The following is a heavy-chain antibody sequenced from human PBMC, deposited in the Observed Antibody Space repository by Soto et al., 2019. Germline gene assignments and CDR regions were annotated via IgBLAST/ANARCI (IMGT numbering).Heavy chain of an antibody. CDR2: INPNSGGT. CDR3: ARGNYYDSSGYSLYYYYGMDV. J-gene: IGHJ6*02. D-gene: IGHD3-22*01. Sequence: GASVKVSCKASGYTFTGYYMHWVRQAPGQGLEWMGRINPNSGGTNYAQKFQGWVTMTRDTSISTAYMELSRLRSDDTAVYYCARGNYYDSSGYSLYYYYGMDVWGQGTTVTVSS. V-gene: IGHV1-2*04. CDR1: GYTFTGYY.